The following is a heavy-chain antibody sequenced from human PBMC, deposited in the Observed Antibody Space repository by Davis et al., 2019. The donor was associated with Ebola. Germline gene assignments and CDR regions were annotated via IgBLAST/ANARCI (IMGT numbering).Heavy chain of an antibody. Sequence: GESLKISCTASGFTFGDYAMSWFRQAPGKGLEWVGFIRSKAYGGTTEYAASVKGRFTISRDDSKSIAYLQMNSLKTEDTAVYYCTRGRFYYDFWSGYSDYWGQGTLVTVSS. J-gene: IGHJ4*02. V-gene: IGHV3-49*03. CDR1: GFTFGDYA. D-gene: IGHD3-3*01. CDR3: TRGRFYYDFWSGYSDY. CDR2: IRSKAYGGTT.